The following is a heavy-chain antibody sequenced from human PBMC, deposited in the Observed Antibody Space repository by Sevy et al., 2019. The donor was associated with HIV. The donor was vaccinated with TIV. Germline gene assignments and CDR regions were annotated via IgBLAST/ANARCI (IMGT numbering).Heavy chain of an antibody. CDR2: VRNDGSNK. CDR3: ARGRKTTEEWLEELDYYYGLDV. D-gene: IGHD2-8*01. CDR1: GFSLTTSD. Sequence: GESLKISCAACGFSLTTSDMHWVRQAPGKGLEWVAYVRNDGSNKYYADSVRDRFTISRDSPKNTLYLQMNSLRDEDTAIYYCARGRKTTEEWLEELDYYYGLDVWGQGTTVTVSS. J-gene: IGHJ6*02. V-gene: IGHV3-30*02.